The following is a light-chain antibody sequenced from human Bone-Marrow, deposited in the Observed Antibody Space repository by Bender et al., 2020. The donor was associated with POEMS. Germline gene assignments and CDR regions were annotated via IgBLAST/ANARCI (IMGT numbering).Light chain of an antibody. CDR2: DVT. Sequence: QSALTQPASVSGSPGQSITISCTGTSADIGAYDFVSWYQQHPGRAPKLLIYDVTNRPSGVSDRFSGSKSDNTASLTISGLQAEDEADYYCCSYAGSNTYVFGTGTQVTVL. CDR3: CSYAGSNTYV. CDR1: SADIGAYDF. J-gene: IGLJ1*01. V-gene: IGLV2-14*03.